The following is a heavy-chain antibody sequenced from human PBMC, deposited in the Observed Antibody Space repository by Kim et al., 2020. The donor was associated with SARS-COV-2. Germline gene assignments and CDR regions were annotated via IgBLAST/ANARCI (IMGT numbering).Heavy chain of an antibody. CDR2: INTNTGNP. J-gene: IGHJ4*02. CDR3: ASGDNCGGDCYPEYYFDY. D-gene: IGHD2-21*02. V-gene: IGHV7-4-1*02. CDR1: GYTFTSYA. Sequence: ASVKVSCKASGYTFTSYAMNWVRQAPGQGLEWMGWINTNTGNPTYAQGFTGRFVFSLDTSVSTAYLQISSLKAEDTAVYYCASGDNCGGDCYPEYYFDYWGQGTLVTVSS.